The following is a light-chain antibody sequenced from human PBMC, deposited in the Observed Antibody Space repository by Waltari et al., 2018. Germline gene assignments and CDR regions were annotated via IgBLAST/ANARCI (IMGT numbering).Light chain of an antibody. Sequence: QSALTQPASVSGSPGQSITISCTGSSSDVGGYNYVSWYQQYPNEPPQVIIFDVSNRSSGISNRFSGSKSGNTASLTISSLQAGDEANYYCSSYTSSALWVFGGGTKLTVL. V-gene: IGLV2-14*01. CDR1: SSDVGGYNY. J-gene: IGLJ3*02. CDR3: SSYTSSALWV. CDR2: DVS.